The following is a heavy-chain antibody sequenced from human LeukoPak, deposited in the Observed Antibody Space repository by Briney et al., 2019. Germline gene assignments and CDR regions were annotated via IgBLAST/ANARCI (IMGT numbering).Heavy chain of an antibody. CDR3: AKTYYYDSSGLRSLYFDY. D-gene: IGHD3-22*01. CDR1: GYTFTGYY. Sequence: ASVKVSCKASGYTFTGYYMHWVRQAPGQGLEWMGWINPNSGGTNYAQKFQGRVTMTRDTSISTAYMELSRLRSDDTAVYYCAKTYYYDSSGLRSLYFDYWGQGTLVTVSS. CDR2: INPNSGGT. J-gene: IGHJ4*02. V-gene: IGHV1-2*02.